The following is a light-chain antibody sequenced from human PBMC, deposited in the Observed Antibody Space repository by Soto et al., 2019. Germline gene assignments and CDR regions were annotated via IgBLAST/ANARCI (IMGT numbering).Light chain of an antibody. CDR1: QSVSSY. Sequence: EIVLTQSPASLSLSPGERATLSCRASQSVSSYLAWYQQKPGQAPRLLIYDASTRATGIPAKFSGSGSGTEFTLTISRLEPEDFAVYYCQQYGSSRTWTFGQGTKVDNK. CDR3: QQYGSSRTWT. J-gene: IGKJ1*01. CDR2: DAS. V-gene: IGKV3-20*01.